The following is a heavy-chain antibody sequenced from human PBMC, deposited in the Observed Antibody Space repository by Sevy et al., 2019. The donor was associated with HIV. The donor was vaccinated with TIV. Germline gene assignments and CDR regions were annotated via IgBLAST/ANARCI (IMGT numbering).Heavy chain of an antibody. CDR2: IIGSGYLT. V-gene: IGHV3-23*01. J-gene: IGHJ4*02. Sequence: GGSLRLSCAASGFTFSSYAMSWVRQAPGKGLEWVSAIIGSGYLTYYTDSVKGRFTISSDNSKNTLYLQMNSRRGEDTAVYYCAKEGGGYYYDSSGLFDYWGQGTLVTVSS. D-gene: IGHD3-22*01. CDR3: AKEGGGYYYDSSGLFDY. CDR1: GFTFSSYA.